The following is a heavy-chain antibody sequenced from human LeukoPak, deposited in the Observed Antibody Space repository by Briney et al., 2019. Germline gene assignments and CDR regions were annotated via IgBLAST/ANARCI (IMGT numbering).Heavy chain of an antibody. CDR1: GFTFSSYS. CDR3: ARGSGWYYFDY. D-gene: IGHD6-19*01. J-gene: IGHJ4*02. Sequence: GRSLRLSCAASGFTFSSYSMNWVRQAPGKGLEWVSSISSSSSYIYYADSVKGRFTISRDNAKNSLYLQMNSLRAEDTAVYYCARGSGWYYFDYWGQGTLVTVSS. V-gene: IGHV3-21*01. CDR2: ISSSSSYI.